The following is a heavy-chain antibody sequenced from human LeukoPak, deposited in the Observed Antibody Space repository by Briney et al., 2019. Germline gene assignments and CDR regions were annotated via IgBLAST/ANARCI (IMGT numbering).Heavy chain of an antibody. CDR3: ARGSSSGCSDFDY. V-gene: IGHV3-53*01. D-gene: IGHD6-19*01. Sequence: RGSLIQSCSAPGFTVSRNYRSSVRQAPGKVLERVALIYSGGSTYYADSVKGRLTISRDNSQSTLYLQMNSLRAEDTAVYYCARGSSSGCSDFDYWGQGTLVTVS. CDR1: GFTVSRNY. CDR2: IYSGGST. J-gene: IGHJ4*02.